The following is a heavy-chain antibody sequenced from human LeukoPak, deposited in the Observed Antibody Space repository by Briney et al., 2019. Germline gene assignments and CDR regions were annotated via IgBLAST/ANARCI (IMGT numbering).Heavy chain of an antibody. Sequence: ASETLSLTCTVSGGSISSYYWSWIRQPPGKGLEWIGYIYYSGSTNYNPSLKSRVTISVDASKNQFSLKLSSVTAADTAVYYCARLGIHDAFDIWGQGTMVTVSS. CDR2: IYYSGST. V-gene: IGHV4-59*01. CDR1: GGSISSYY. J-gene: IGHJ3*02. CDR3: ARLGIHDAFDI. D-gene: IGHD3-16*01.